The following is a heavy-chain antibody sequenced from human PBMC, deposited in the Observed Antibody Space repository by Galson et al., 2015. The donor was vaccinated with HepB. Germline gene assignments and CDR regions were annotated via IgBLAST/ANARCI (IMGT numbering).Heavy chain of an antibody. V-gene: IGHV6-1*01. J-gene: IGHJ4*02. CDR2: TSYRSKWYN. CDR3: ARQLAYCVAHTRQIFFGY. Sequence: CAISGDSVSSNSAAWNWIRQSPSRGLEWLGRTSYRSKWYNSYAVSVKSRITINPDTTKNQFSLQLNSVTPEDTAIYYCARQLAYCVAHTRQIFFGYWGQGTLVIVSS. CDR1: GDSVSSNSAA. D-gene: IGHD2-21*01.